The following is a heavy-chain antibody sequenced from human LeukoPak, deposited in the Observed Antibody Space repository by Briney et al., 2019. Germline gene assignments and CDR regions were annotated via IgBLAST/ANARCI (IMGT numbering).Heavy chain of an antibody. CDR2: ISSSGTTI. Sequence: PGGSLRLSCAASGFTFSDYYMTWIRQAPGKGLEWVSYISSSGTTIYYADSVKGRFTISRDSAKNSLYLQMNSLRAEDTAVYYCATHAKGYSGTWNYYYFYMDVWGKGTTVTISS. D-gene: IGHD6-13*01. V-gene: IGHV3-11*04. CDR1: GFTFSDYY. J-gene: IGHJ6*03. CDR3: ATHAKGYSGTWNYYYFYMDV.